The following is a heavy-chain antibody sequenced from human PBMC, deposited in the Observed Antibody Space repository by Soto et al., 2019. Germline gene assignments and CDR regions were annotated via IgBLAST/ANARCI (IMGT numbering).Heavy chain of an antibody. J-gene: IGHJ6*02. CDR2: IYSSGST. Sequence: SETLSLTCTVSGGSISSGDYYWSWIRQPPGKGLEWIGHIYSSGSTYYNPSLKSRVTISVDTSKNQFSLKLSSVTAADTAVYYCARDKGYYGSGDYYSAYGLDVWGQGTAVTVSS. D-gene: IGHD3-10*01. V-gene: IGHV4-30-4*01. CDR3: ARDKGYYGSGDYYSAYGLDV. CDR1: GGSISSGDYY.